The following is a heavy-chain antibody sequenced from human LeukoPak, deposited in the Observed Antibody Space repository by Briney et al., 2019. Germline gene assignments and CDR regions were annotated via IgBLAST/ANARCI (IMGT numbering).Heavy chain of an antibody. CDR1: GFTFTNYA. D-gene: IGHD2-15*01. CDR3: AKDCNGGNCYIDY. Sequence: GGCLRLSCAASGFTFTNYAMSWVRQAPGKGLEWVSGMSGRGVSTYYADSVKGRFTISSDNSKNTLYLQMNSLRAEDTAIYYCAKDCNGGNCYIDYWGQGTLVTVAS. CDR2: MSGRGVST. J-gene: IGHJ4*02. V-gene: IGHV3-23*01.